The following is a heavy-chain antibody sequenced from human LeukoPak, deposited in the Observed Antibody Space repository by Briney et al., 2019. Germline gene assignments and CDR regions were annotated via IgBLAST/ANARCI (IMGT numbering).Heavy chain of an antibody. CDR1: GGSIGSSTW. CDR3: ARVQFSSGSLDY. V-gene: IGHV4-4*02. Sequence: PSGTLSLTCTVSGGSIGSSTWWSWVRQPPGKGLEWIGEIYHSGRTNFNPSLKSRVTISVDKSKNRFSLRLNSVTAADTAVYYCARVQFSSGSLDYWGQGTLVTVSS. CDR2: IYHSGRT. D-gene: IGHD6-19*01. J-gene: IGHJ4*02.